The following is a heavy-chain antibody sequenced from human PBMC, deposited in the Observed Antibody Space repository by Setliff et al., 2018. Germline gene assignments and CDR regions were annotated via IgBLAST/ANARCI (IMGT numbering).Heavy chain of an antibody. CDR3: AREDTAMVTDYYYYGMDV. J-gene: IGHJ6*02. D-gene: IGHD5-18*01. CDR2: INAGNGNT. Sequence: ASVKVSCKASGYTFTSYAMHWVRQAPGQRLEWMGWINAGNGNTKYSQKFQGRVTITRDTSASTAYMELSSLRSEDTAVYYCAREDTAMVTDYYYYGMDVWGQGTTVTVSS. V-gene: IGHV1-3*01. CDR1: GYTFTSYA.